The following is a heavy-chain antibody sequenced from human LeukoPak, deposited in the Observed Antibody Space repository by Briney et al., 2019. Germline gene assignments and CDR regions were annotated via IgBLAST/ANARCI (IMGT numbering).Heavy chain of an antibody. Sequence: GGSLRLSCAASGFTFSSYAMSWVRQAPGKGLEWVSYISSSGSTIYYADSVKGRFTISRDNAKNSLYLQMNSLRAEDTAVYYCARDAPWGYCSSTSCYSLDYWGQGTLVTVSS. V-gene: IGHV3-48*04. CDR1: GFTFSSYA. D-gene: IGHD2-2*01. CDR3: ARDAPWGYCSSTSCYSLDY. J-gene: IGHJ4*02. CDR2: ISSSGSTI.